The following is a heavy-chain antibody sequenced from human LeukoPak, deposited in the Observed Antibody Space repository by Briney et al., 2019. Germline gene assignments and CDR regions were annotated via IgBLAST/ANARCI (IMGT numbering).Heavy chain of an antibody. D-gene: IGHD6-6*01. V-gene: IGHV3-48*03. J-gene: IGHJ4*02. CDR3: ARGGGLAARPLDY. Sequence: GGSLRLSCAASGFTFRSYEMNWVRQAPGKGLEWVSYISSGGSTIYYADTVKGRFTISRDNAKNSLYLQMNSLRVEDTAVYYCARGGGLAARPLDYWGQGTLVTVSS. CDR1: GFTFRSYE. CDR2: ISSGGSTI.